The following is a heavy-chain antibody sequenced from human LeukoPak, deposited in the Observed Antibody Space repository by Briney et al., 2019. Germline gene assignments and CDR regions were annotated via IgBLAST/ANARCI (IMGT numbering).Heavy chain of an antibody. V-gene: IGHV3-74*01. CDR2: ISSDGSST. J-gene: IGHJ6*02. CDR3: AQTTQGSQYDFWSGYPYYYYGMDV. D-gene: IGHD3-3*01. CDR1: GFTFSSYW. Sequence: LAGGSLRLSCAASGFTFSSYWMHWVRQAPGKGLVWVSRISSDGSSTSCADSVKGRFTISRDNAKNTLYLQMNSLRAEDTAVYYCAQTTQGSQYDFWSGYPYYYYGMDVWGQGTTVTVSS.